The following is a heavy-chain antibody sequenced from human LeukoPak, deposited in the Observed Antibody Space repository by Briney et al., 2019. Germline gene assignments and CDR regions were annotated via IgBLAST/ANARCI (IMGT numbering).Heavy chain of an antibody. CDR2: ISSSSSYI. CDR1: GFTFSSYS. V-gene: IGHV3-21*01. J-gene: IGHJ4*02. CDR3: ARDYYDSSGYRSWDY. Sequence: PGGSLRLSCAASGFTFSSYSMNWVRQAPGKGLEWVSSISSSSSYIYYADSVKGRFTISRDNAKNSLYLQMSSLRAEDTAVYYCARDYYDSSGYRSWDYWGQGTLVTVSS. D-gene: IGHD3-22*01.